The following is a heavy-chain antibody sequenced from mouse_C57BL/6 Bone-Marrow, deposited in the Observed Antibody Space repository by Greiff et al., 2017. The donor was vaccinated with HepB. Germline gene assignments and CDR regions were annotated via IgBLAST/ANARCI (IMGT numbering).Heavy chain of an antibody. CDR2: ISNLAYSI. CDR3: ARPYDYWYFDV. Sequence: EVQLQESGGGLVQPGGSLKLSCAASGFTFSDYGMAWVRQAPRKGPAWVAFISNLAYSIYYADTVTGRFTISRENAKNTLYLELSSLRSEDTAMYYCARPYDYWYFDVWGTGTTVTVSS. V-gene: IGHV5-15*01. D-gene: IGHD2-3*01. CDR1: GFTFSDYG. J-gene: IGHJ1*03.